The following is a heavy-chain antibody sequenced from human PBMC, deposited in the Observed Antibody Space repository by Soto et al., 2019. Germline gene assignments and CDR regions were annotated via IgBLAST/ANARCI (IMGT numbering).Heavy chain of an antibody. D-gene: IGHD6-19*01. CDR3: ARHVMEWLAYFDY. V-gene: IGHV4-39*01. J-gene: IGHJ4*02. CDR1: GGSISRSGYY. Sequence: SETLSLTSTVSGGSISRSGYYWGWIRQPPGKGLEWIGSIYYSGSTYYNPSLKSRVTISVDTSKNKFSLKLSSVTAADTAVYYCARHVMEWLAYFDYWGQGTLVTVSS. CDR2: IYYSGST.